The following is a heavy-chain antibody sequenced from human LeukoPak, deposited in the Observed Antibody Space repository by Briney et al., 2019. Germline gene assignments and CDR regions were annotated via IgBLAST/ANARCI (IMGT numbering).Heavy chain of an antibody. D-gene: IGHD2-15*01. V-gene: IGHV4-34*01. CDR1: GGSFSGYY. Sequence: PSETLSLTCAVYGGSFSGYYWSWLRQPPGKGLEWLGEINHSGSTNYNPSLKSRVTISVDTSKNQFSLKLSSVTAADTAVYYCARGYCSGGSCYSSYYYSYMDVWGKGTTVTVSS. CDR2: INHSGST. CDR3: ARGYCSGGSCYSSYYYSYMDV. J-gene: IGHJ6*03.